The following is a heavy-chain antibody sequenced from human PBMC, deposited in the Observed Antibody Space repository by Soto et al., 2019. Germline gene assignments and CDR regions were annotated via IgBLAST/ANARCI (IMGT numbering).Heavy chain of an antibody. D-gene: IGHD3-10*01. CDR1: GFSFSTYA. Sequence: GGSLRLSCTASGFSFSTYAMYWVRQAPGKGLEWVAIISYDGSNAQYADPVKGRFTVARDNSKNTLYLQMHSLTAEDTAVYYCARDGGGFGELLLNSYDAFDLWGQGKLVTVSS. J-gene: IGHJ3*01. CDR3: ARDGGGFGELLLNSYDAFDL. CDR2: ISYDGSNA. V-gene: IGHV3-30*04.